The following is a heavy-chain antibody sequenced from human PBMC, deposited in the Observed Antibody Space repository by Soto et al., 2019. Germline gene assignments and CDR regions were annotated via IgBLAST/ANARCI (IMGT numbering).Heavy chain of an antibody. CDR3: ARDIWLGYSSSWEPRGDYYYYGRDV. CDR2: IWYDGSNK. Sequence: QVQLVESGGGVVQPGRSLRLSCAASGFTFSSYGMHWVRQAPGKGLEWVPVIWYDGSNKYYADSVKGRFTISRDNSKNTLYLQMNSLRAEDTAVYYCARDIWLGYSSSWEPRGDYYYYGRDVWGQGTTVTVSS. CDR1: GFTFSSYG. V-gene: IGHV3-33*01. J-gene: IGHJ6*02. D-gene: IGHD6-13*01.